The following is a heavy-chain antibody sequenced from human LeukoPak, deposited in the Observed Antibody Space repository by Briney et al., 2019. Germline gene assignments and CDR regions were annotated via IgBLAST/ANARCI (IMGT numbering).Heavy chain of an antibody. D-gene: IGHD2-15*01. J-gene: IGHJ5*02. CDR1: GGSISSSSYY. CDR3: ARGGLRGYCSGGSCYSPWWFDP. V-gene: IGHV4-39*07. CDR2: IYYSGST. Sequence: KPSETLSLTCTVSGGSISSSSYYWGWIRQPPGKGLEWIGSIYYSGSTYYNPSLKSRVTVSVDTSKNRFSLKATSVTAADTAVYYCARGGLRGYCSGGSCYSPWWFDPWGQGTLVTVSS.